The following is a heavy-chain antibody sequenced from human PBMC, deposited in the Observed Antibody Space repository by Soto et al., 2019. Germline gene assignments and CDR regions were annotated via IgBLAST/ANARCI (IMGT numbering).Heavy chain of an antibody. CDR1: GFTFSSYA. Sequence: GGSLRLSCAASGFTFSSYAMHWVRQAPGKGLEWVAVISYDGSNKYYNPSLKSRVTISVDTSKNQFSLKLSSVTAADTAVYYCARGGISGCSSTSCLRFDYWGQGTLVTVSS. V-gene: IGHV3-30-3*01. CDR2: ISYDGSNK. D-gene: IGHD2-2*01. CDR3: ARGGISGCSSTSCLRFDY. J-gene: IGHJ4*02.